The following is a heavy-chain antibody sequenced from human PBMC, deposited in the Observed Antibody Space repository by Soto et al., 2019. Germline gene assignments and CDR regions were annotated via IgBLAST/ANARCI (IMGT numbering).Heavy chain of an antibody. CDR1: GGSISSYY. V-gene: IGHV4-59*01. D-gene: IGHD2-2*01. CDR2: IYYSGST. CDR3: ARVWDIVVVPAAMRAFDI. Sequence: SETLSLTCTVSGGSISSYYWSWIRQPPGKGLEWIGYIYYSGSTNYNPSLKSRVTISVDTSKNQFSLKLSSVTAADTAVYYCARVWDIVVVPAAMRAFDIWGQGTMVTVSS. J-gene: IGHJ3*02.